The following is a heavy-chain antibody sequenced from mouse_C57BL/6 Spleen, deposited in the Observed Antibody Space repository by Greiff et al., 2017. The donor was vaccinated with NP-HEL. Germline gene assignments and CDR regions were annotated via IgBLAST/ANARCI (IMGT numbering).Heavy chain of an antibody. Sequence: QVQLQQPGAELVKPGASVKLSCKASGYTFTSYWMHWVKQRPGQGLEWIGMIHPNSGSTNYNEKFKSKATLTVDKSSSTAYMQLSSLTSEDSAVYYCARSYDYDGVDYAMDYWGQGTSVTVSS. V-gene: IGHV1-64*01. D-gene: IGHD2-4*01. CDR1: GYTFTSYW. CDR2: IHPNSGST. J-gene: IGHJ4*01. CDR3: ARSYDYDGVDYAMDY.